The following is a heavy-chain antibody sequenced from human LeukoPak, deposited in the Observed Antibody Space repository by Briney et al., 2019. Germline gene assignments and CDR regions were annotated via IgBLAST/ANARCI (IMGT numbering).Heavy chain of an antibody. CDR2: INHSGST. CDR1: GGSFSGYY. V-gene: IGHV4-34*01. D-gene: IGHD6-13*01. J-gene: IGHJ3*02. CDR3: ARGAAAGSRLYAFDI. Sequence: SETLSLTCAVYGGSFSGYYWSWIRQPPGKGLEWIGEINHSGSTNYNPSLKSRVTISVDTSKNQFSLKLSSATAADTAVYYCARGAAAGSRLYAFDIWGQGTMVTVSS.